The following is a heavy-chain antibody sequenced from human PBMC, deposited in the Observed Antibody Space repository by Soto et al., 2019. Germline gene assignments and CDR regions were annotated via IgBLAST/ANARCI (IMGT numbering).Heavy chain of an antibody. CDR2: IRSKANSYAT. Sequence: GGSLRLSCTASGFTFSGSAMHWVRQASRKGLEWVGRIRSKANSYATAYAASVKGRFTISRDDSKNTAYLQMNSLKTEDTAVYYCTGYSSGSPSTFDPWGQGTLVTVSS. D-gene: IGHD2-15*01. CDR1: GFTFSGSA. V-gene: IGHV3-73*01. CDR3: TGYSSGSPSTFDP. J-gene: IGHJ5*02.